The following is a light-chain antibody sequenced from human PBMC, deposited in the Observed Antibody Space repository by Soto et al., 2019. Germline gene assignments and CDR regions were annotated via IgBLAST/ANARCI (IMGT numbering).Light chain of an antibody. CDR2: AAS. CDR3: QQSNSFPYT. CDR1: RGIANW. J-gene: IGKJ2*01. V-gene: IGKV1-12*01. Sequence: GDRVTIPCRASRGIANWLAWYHQKPGRAPKLLIYAASTLHSGVPARFSGGGSGTDFTLTISSLQPEDLGTYYCQQSNSFPYTFGQGTKLEIK.